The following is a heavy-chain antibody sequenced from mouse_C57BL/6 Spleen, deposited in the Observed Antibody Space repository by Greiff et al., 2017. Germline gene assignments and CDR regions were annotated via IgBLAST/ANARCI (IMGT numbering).Heavy chain of an antibody. J-gene: IGHJ4*01. V-gene: IGHV1-52*01. CDR3: ARGYDGSSYPEGYYAMDY. CDR1: GYTFTSYW. Sequence: QVQLKQPGAELVRPGSSVKLSCKASGYTFTSYWMHWVKQRPIQGLEWIGNIDPSDSETHYNQKFKDKATLTVDKSSSTAYMQLSSLTSEDSAVYYCARGYDGSSYPEGYYAMDYWGQGTSVTVSS. D-gene: IGHD1-1*01. CDR2: IDPSDSET.